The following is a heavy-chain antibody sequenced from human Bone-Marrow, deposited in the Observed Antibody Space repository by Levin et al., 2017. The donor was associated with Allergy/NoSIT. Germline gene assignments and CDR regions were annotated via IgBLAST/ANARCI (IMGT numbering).Heavy chain of an antibody. J-gene: IGHJ4*02. CDR3: ARVDQSKYYYGSGSYPSSFDF. CDR1: GGPITSGGYY. V-gene: IGHV4-31*03. Sequence: SQTLSLTCTVSGGPITSGGYYWSWVRQQPGKGLEWIGDIYYSGSTYYNPSLKSRLTISIDTSKNQFSLKLSSVTVADTAMYYCARVDQSKYYYGSGSYPSSFDFWGQGTLVTVSS. D-gene: IGHD3-10*01. CDR2: IYYSGST.